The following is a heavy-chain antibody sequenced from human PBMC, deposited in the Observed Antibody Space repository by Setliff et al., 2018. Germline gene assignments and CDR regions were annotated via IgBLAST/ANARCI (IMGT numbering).Heavy chain of an antibody. CDR1: GFMFNSYG. CDR3: ARAYYGTVNGYSSYYGLDV. V-gene: IGHV3-74*03. J-gene: IGHJ6*02. D-gene: IGHD3-9*01. CDR2: VNDDGSSA. Sequence: GGSLRLSCTASGFMFNSYGMHWVRQAPGKGLVWVSRVNDDGSSAMYADSVKGRFTMSRDNAKNTLYLQMNSLRAEDTAVYYCARAYYGTVNGYSSYYGLDVWGQGTTVTVSS.